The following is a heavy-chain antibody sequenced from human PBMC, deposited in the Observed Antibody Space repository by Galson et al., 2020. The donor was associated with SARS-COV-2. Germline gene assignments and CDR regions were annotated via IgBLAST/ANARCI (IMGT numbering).Heavy chain of an antibody. J-gene: IGHJ4*02. CDR3: ARKGAWVHLWPHFDN. D-gene: IGHD3-3*02. Sequence: ASVKVSCKTSGYTFTSNDIHWVRQATGQGLEWMGWMNPNSGDTGYAQKFQGRVTMTRNTSINTAYIELSSLRSEDTAVYYCARKGAWVHLWPHFDNWGQGTLVTVSS. CDR1: GYTFTSND. CDR2: MNPNSGDT. V-gene: IGHV1-8*01.